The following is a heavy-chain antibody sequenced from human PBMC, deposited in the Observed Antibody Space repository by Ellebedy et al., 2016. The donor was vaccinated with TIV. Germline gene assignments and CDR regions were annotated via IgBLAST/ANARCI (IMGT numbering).Heavy chain of an antibody. CDR1: GGSISSNNYY. D-gene: IGHD6-19*01. CDR2: IHYTGKA. J-gene: IGHJ4*02. CDR3: VRRQAVAAFSGPRIDS. V-gene: IGHV4-39*01. Sequence: MPSETLSLTCTVSGGSISSNNYYWGWIRQPPGKGLEWIGSIHYTGKAYFNPSLKSRVTASVDTSKNQFSLKLTSVIAADTAVYYCVRRQAVAAFSGPRIDSWGQGTLVTVSS.